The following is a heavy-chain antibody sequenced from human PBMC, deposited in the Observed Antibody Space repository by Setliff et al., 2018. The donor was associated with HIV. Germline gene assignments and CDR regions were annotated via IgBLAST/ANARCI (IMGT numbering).Heavy chain of an antibody. D-gene: IGHD6-19*01. CDR1: GYSFTSYW. V-gene: IGHV5-51*01. CDR3: ARHPPIAVAGTGYYYYYMDV. Sequence: GESLKISCKGSGYSFTSYWIGWVRQMPGKGLEWMGIIYPGDSDTRYSPSFQGQVTISADKSISTAYLQWSSLKASDTAMYYCARHPPIAVAGTGYYYYYMDVWGKGTTGTVSS. J-gene: IGHJ6*03. CDR2: IYPGDSDT.